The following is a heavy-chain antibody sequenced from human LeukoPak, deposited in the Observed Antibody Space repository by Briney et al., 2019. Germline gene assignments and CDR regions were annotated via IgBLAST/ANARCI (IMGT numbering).Heavy chain of an antibody. CDR2: IKQSGSEK. V-gene: IGHV3-7*01. CDR1: GFTFSSYW. J-gene: IGHJ5*02. CDR3: ARAVRDRITMVRGVPRGNWFDP. D-gene: IGHD3-10*01. Sequence: GALRLSCAASGFTFSSYWMTWVRQAPGKGLEWVANIKQSGSEKYYVDSVKGRFTISRDNAKNSLYLQMNSLRVEDTAVYYCARAVRDRITMVRGVPRGNWFDPWGQGTLVTVSS.